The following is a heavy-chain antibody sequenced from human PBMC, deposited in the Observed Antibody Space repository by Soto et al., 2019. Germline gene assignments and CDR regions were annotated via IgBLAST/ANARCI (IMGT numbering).Heavy chain of an antibody. CDR3: ARDHGPEYYYDSSPYFDY. D-gene: IGHD3-22*01. Sequence: SVKVSCKASGGTFSSYAISWVRQAPGQGLEWMGGIIPIFGTANYAQKFQGRVTITADESTSTAYMELSSLRSEDTAVYYCARDHGPEYYYDSSPYFDYWGQGALVTVSS. CDR1: GGTFSSYA. V-gene: IGHV1-69*13. J-gene: IGHJ4*02. CDR2: IIPIFGTA.